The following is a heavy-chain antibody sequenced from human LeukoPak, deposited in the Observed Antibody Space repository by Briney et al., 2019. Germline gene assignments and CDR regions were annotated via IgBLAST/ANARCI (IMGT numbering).Heavy chain of an antibody. CDR1: GFTFSSYE. Sequence: PGGSLRLSCAASGFTFSSYEMNWVRQAPGKGLEWVSYISSSGSTIYYADSVKGRFTISRDNAKNSLYLQMNSLRAEDTAVYYCARFSYDSSGWNFDYWGQGTLVTVSS. V-gene: IGHV3-48*03. J-gene: IGHJ4*02. D-gene: IGHD3-22*01. CDR3: ARFSYDSSGWNFDY. CDR2: ISSSGSTI.